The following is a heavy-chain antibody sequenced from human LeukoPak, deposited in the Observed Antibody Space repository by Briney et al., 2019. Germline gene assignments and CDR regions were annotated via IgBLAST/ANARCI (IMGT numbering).Heavy chain of an antibody. J-gene: IGHJ4*02. CDR2: ISGSGGST. CDR1: GFTFSSYG. Sequence: GGTLRLSCAASGFTFSSYGISWVRQAPGKGLEWVSAISGSGGSTYYADSVKGRFTISRDNSKNTLYLQMNSLRAEDTAVYYCAKKMGYYYGSGSYHAPADYWGQGTLVTVSS. V-gene: IGHV3-23*01. CDR3: AKKMGYYYGSGSYHAPADY. D-gene: IGHD3-10*01.